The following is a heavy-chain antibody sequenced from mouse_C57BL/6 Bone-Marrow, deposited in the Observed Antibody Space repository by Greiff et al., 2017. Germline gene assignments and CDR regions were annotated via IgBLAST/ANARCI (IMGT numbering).Heavy chain of an antibody. J-gene: IGHJ2*01. V-gene: IGHV5-4*01. CDR2: ISDGGSYT. Sequence: EVQLVESGGGLVKPGGSLKLSCAASGFTFSSYAMSWVRQTPEKRLEWVATISDGGSYTYYPDNVKGRFTISRDNAKNNLYLQMSHLKSEDTAMYYCASNYYGSSYDYFDYWGQGTTLTVSS. CDR1: GFTFSSYA. CDR3: ASNYYGSSYDYFDY. D-gene: IGHD1-1*01.